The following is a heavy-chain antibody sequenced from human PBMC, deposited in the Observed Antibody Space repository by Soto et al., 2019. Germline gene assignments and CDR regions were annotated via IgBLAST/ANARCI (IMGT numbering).Heavy chain of an antibody. CDR2: IYYSGST. V-gene: IGHV4-31*03. CDR1: GGSISSGGYY. D-gene: IGHD2-2*01. Sequence: QVQLQESGPGLVKPSQTLSLTCTVSGGSISSGGYYWSWIRQHPGKGLEWIGYIYYSGSTYYNPSLKSRVTRSVDTSKNQSSLKLSSVTAADTAVYYCASQCSQLLSIDYWGQGTLVTVSS. J-gene: IGHJ4*02. CDR3: ASQCSQLLSIDY.